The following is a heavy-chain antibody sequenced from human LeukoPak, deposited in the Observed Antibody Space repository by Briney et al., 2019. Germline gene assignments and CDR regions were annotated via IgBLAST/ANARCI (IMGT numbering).Heavy chain of an antibody. J-gene: IGHJ4*02. D-gene: IGHD3-9*01. CDR2: ISGSGGST. CDR3: AKDNYYDILTGYYRY. V-gene: IGHV3-23*01. Sequence: PGGSLRLSCAASGFTFSNYAMSWVRQAPGKGLEWVSAISGSGGSTYYADSVKGRFTISRDNSKNTLYLQMNSLRAEDTAVYYCAKDNYYDILTGYYRYWGQGTLVTVSS. CDR1: GFTFSNYA.